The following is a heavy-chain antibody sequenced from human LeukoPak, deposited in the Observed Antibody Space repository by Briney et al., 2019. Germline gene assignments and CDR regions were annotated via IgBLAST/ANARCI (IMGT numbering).Heavy chain of an antibody. J-gene: IGHJ4*02. V-gene: IGHV3-21*01. D-gene: IGHD6-6*01. CDR2: ISSGSSYK. CDR3: ARDSLEYSSSSGFDY. Sequence: GGSLRLSCAASGFTCSSYSMNWVRQAPGKGLEWVSAISSGSSYKYYANSVKGRFSISRDNAKNSQYLQMNSLRAEDTAVYYCARDSLEYSSSSGFDYWGQGTLVTVSS. CDR1: GFTCSSYS.